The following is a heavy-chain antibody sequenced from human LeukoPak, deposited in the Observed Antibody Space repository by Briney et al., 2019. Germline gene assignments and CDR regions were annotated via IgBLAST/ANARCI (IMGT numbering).Heavy chain of an antibody. V-gene: IGHV1-69*04. CDR3: ARDLGMGCSGGSCYAPFDY. CDR1: GGTFSSYA. CDR2: IIPIFGIA. J-gene: IGHJ4*02. D-gene: IGHD2-15*01. Sequence: RASVKVSCKASGGTFSSYAISWVRQAPGQGLEWMGRIIPIFGIANYAQKFQGRVTITADKSTSTAYMELSSLRSEDTAVYYCARDLGMGCSGGSCYAPFDYRGQGTLVTVSS.